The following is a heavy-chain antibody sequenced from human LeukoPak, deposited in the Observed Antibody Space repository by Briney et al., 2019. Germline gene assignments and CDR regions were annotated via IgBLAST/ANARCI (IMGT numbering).Heavy chain of an antibody. CDR1: RFTFSSYG. D-gene: IGHD3-16*02. CDR2: IQYDGSNE. CDR3: AKDGREGELSPTTSPFDF. Sequence: GGSLRLSCAASRFTFSSYGMHWVRQAPGKGLEWVAYIQYDGSNEQYADSVKGRFTISRDNSKNTLYLEMNSLIPEDTAVYYCAKDGREGELSPTTSPFDFWGQGTLVTVSS. V-gene: IGHV3-30*02. J-gene: IGHJ4*02.